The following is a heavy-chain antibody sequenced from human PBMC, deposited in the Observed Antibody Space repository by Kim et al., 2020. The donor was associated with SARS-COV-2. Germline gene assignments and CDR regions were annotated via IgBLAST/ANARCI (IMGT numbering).Heavy chain of an antibody. V-gene: IGHV3-48*03. Sequence: GGSLRLSCAVSGFTFRSYEMNWVRQAPGQGLEWVSYISSSGSTIYYAASVKGRFTMSRDNAKNSLHLQMNSLRAEDTAVYYCARAVYSSGWYVDYWGQGTLVTVSS. CDR3: ARAVYSSGWYVDY. CDR2: ISSSGSTI. J-gene: IGHJ4*02. CDR1: GFTFRSYE. D-gene: IGHD6-19*01.